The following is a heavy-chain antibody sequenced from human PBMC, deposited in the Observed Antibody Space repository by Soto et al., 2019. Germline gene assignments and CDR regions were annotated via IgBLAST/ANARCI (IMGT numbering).Heavy chain of an antibody. Sequence: LRLSFAASGFTSSSYGMHWVRQAPGKGLEWVAVIWYDGSNKYYADSVKGRFTISRDNSKNTLYLQMNSLRAEDTAVYYCARDRYDSSGYPDYGMDVWGQGTTVTVSS. J-gene: IGHJ6*02. CDR2: IWYDGSNK. V-gene: IGHV3-33*01. D-gene: IGHD3-22*01. CDR3: ARDRYDSSGYPDYGMDV. CDR1: GFTSSSYG.